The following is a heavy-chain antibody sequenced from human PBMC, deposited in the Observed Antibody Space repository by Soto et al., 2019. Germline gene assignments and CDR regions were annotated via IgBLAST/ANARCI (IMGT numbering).Heavy chain of an antibody. D-gene: IGHD6-6*01. CDR3: ARGSSIAGLYYGMDV. V-gene: IGHV4-31*03. CDR1: GGSISIGGYY. CDR2: NYYSGIT. Sequence: QVQLQESGPGLVKPSQTLSLTCTVSGGSISIGGYYWTWIRQHPGKGREWIGYNYYSGITYYNPSLKSRVTISLDTSKNQFSLKLSSVTAADTAVYYCARGSSIAGLYYGMDVWGQGTTVTVSS. J-gene: IGHJ6*02.